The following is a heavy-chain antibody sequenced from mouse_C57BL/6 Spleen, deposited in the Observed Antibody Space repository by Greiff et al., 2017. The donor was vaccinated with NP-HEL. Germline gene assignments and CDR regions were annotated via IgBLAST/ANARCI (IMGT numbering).Heavy chain of an antibody. V-gene: IGHV1-85*01. CDR2: IYPRDGST. Sequence: VQRVESGPELVKPGASVKLSCKASGYTFTSYDINWVKQRPGQGLEWIGWIYPRDGSTKYNEKFKGKATLTVDTSSSTAYMELHSLTSEDSAVYFCARSLNWDPGRDYFDYWGQGTTLTVSS. CDR1: GYTFTSYD. CDR3: ARSLNWDPGRDYFDY. J-gene: IGHJ2*01. D-gene: IGHD4-1*01.